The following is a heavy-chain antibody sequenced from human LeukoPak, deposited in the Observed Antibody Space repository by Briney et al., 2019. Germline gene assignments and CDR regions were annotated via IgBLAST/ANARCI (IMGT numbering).Heavy chain of an antibody. D-gene: IGHD1-26*01. CDR3: ARDREVLGHDAFDI. Sequence: GRSLRLSCAASGFTFSSYAMHWVRQAPGKGLEWVAVISYDGSNKYYADSVKGRFTISGDNSKNTLYLQMNSLRAEDTAVYYCARDREVLGHDAFDIWGQGTMVTVSS. J-gene: IGHJ3*02. CDR1: GFTFSSYA. CDR2: ISYDGSNK. V-gene: IGHV3-30*04.